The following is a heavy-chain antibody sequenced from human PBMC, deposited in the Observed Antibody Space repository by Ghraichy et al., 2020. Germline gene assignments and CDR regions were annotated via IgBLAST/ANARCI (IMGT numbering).Heavy chain of an antibody. V-gene: IGHV4-34*01. J-gene: IGHJ6*02. CDR1: GGSFSGYY. CDR2: INHSGST. CDR3: ARSFQAYYYAMDV. Sequence: SCAVYGGSFSGYYWNWIRQPPGKGLEWIGEINHSGSTNYNPSLKSRVTISVDTSKNQFPLKLSSVTAADTAVYYCARSFQAYYYAMDVWGQGTTVIVSS.